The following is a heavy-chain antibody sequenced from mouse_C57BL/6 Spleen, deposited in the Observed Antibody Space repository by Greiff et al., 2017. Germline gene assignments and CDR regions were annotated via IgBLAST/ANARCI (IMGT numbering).Heavy chain of an antibody. CDR1: GFNITNTY. CDR2: IDPSNGYT. J-gene: IGHJ2*01. CDR3: ARERYGSSYVVDY. Sequence: EVQLQESVAELVRPGASVKLSCTASGFNITNTYMHWVKQRPEQGLEWIGRIDPSNGYTKYAPKFQGKATITADTSSNTAYLQRSSLTSEDTAIYDGARERYGSSYVVDYWGQGTTLTVSA. V-gene: IGHV14-3*01. D-gene: IGHD1-1*01.